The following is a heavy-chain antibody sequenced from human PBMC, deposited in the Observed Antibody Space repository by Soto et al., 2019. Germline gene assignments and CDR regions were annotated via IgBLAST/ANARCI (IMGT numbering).Heavy chain of an antibody. Sequence: EVQLVESGGGLVQPGGSLRLSCAASGFIFSDHYMDWVRQAPVEGLEWVGRTRNKANSYTTEYAASVKGRFTVSRDDSKNSLYLQMNSLKTEDTAVYYCTSAVAATRPSGLDVWGQGTTVTVSS. CDR2: TRNKANSYTT. D-gene: IGHD2-15*01. V-gene: IGHV3-72*01. CDR3: TSAVAATRPSGLDV. J-gene: IGHJ6*02. CDR1: GFIFSDHY.